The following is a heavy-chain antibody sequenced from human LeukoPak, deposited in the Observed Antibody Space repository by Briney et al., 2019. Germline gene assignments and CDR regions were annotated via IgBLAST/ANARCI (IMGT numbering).Heavy chain of an antibody. Sequence: GGSLRLSCAASGFTFSSYTMNWVRQAPGKGLEWVSSISTSSIYIYYADSVKGRFTISRDNAKNSLYLQMDSLRAEDTAVYYCARVHDSSGYSDYFDYWGQGTLVTVSS. J-gene: IGHJ4*02. V-gene: IGHV3-21*01. CDR2: ISTSSIYI. D-gene: IGHD3-22*01. CDR1: GFTFSSYT. CDR3: ARVHDSSGYSDYFDY.